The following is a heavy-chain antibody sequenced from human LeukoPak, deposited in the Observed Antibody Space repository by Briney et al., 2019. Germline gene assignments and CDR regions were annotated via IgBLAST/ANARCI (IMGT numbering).Heavy chain of an antibody. V-gene: IGHV4-4*02. CDR2: IYHSGNT. D-gene: IGHD6-19*01. CDR1: GGSISSSNW. Sequence: PSETLSLTCAVSGGSISSSNWWSWVRQSPGKGLEWIGEIYHSGNTNYNPSLKSRVTISVDTSKNQFSLKLSSVTAADTAVYYCARLSRQWLRGSSLDYWGQGTLVTVSS. J-gene: IGHJ4*02. CDR3: ARLSRQWLRGSSLDY.